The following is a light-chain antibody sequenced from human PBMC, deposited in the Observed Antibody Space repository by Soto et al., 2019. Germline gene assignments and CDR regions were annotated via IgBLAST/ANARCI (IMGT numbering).Light chain of an antibody. J-gene: IGLJ1*01. CDR2: GNS. Sequence: QSVLTQPPSVSGAPGQRVTISCTGSSSNIGACYDVHWYQQLPGTAPKLLIYGNSNRPSGVPDRFSGSKSGTSASLAITGLQAEDEADYYCQSYDSSLSGVFGTGTKLTVL. CDR3: QSYDSSLSGV. CDR1: SSNIGACYD. V-gene: IGLV1-40*01.